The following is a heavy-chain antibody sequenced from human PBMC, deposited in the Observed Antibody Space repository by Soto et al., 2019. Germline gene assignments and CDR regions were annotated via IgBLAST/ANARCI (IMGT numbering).Heavy chain of an antibody. CDR1: GYTFTDYY. CDR3: ARGVCTSWFDY. Sequence: QVQLVQSGAELKKPGASVKVSCKASGYTFTDYYMHWVRQAPGQGLEWVGWINTNSGATKYAQNFQGGVTMTRDTSISTAYMELSRLTSDDTAVYLCARGVCTSWFDYWGQGTLVSVSS. J-gene: IGHJ4*02. CDR2: INTNSGAT. V-gene: IGHV1-2*02. D-gene: IGHD6-13*01.